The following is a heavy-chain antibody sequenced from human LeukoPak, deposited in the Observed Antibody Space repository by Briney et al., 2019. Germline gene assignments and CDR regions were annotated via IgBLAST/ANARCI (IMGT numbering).Heavy chain of an antibody. CDR2: IYDSGST. V-gene: IGHV4-59*12. CDR3: ARAMVRGIVGWAPFELSNWFDP. CDR1: GGSISSYY. Sequence: SETLSLTCTVSGGSISSYYWSWIRQPPGKGLEWIGYIYDSGSTNYNPSLKSRVTISVDTSKNQFSLKLNSVTAADTAVYYCARAMVRGIVGWAPFELSNWFDPWGQGTLVTVSS. J-gene: IGHJ5*02. D-gene: IGHD3-10*01.